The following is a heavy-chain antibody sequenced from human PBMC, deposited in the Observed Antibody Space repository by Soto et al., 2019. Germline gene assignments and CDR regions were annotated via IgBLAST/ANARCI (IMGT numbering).Heavy chain of an antibody. Sequence: QVQLVQSGAEVKKPGASVKVSCKASGYTFITYGVSWVRQAPGQGLDWLGWISTYNGNTRYAERPQGRVTTTTDTTTNTAYMELRNLRSDDTAVYYCARGPTDYYDNSANYFLDYWGQGTLVTVSS. D-gene: IGHD3-22*01. CDR2: ISTYNGNT. CDR1: GYTFITYG. J-gene: IGHJ4*02. CDR3: ARGPTDYYDNSANYFLDY. V-gene: IGHV1-18*01.